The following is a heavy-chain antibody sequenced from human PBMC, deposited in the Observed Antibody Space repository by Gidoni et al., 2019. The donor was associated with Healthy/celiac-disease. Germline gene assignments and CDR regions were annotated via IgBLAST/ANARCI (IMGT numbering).Heavy chain of an antibody. CDR1: GFTFSSYA. CDR2: ISGSGGST. D-gene: IGHD5-12*01. J-gene: IGHJ4*02. Sequence: EVQLLESGGGLVQPGGSLRLSCAASGFTFSSYAMSWVRQAPGKGLEWVSAISGSGGSTYYADSVKGRFTISRDNSKNTLYLQMNSLRAEDTAVYYCAKDIGPGWLRFTELAFDYWGQGTLVTVSS. CDR3: AKDIGPGWLRFTELAFDY. V-gene: IGHV3-23*01.